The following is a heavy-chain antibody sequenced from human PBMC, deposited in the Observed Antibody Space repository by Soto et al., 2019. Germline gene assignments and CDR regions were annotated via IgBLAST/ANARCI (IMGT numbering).Heavy chain of an antibody. CDR1: GYTLTELS. D-gene: IGHD3-3*01. J-gene: IGHJ6*02. CDR3: ATETLCFRFLVAGYYGMDV. Sequence: SVKVSCKVSGYTLTELSMHWVRQAPGKGLEWMGGFDPEDGETIYAQKFQGRVTMTEDTSTDTAYMELSSLRSEDTAVYYCATETLCFRFLVAGYYGMDVCGQGTTVT. CDR2: FDPEDGET. V-gene: IGHV1-24*01.